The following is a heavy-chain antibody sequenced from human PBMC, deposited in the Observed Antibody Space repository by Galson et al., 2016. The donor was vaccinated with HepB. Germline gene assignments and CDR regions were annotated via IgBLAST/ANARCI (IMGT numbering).Heavy chain of an antibody. D-gene: IGHD5-24*01. V-gene: IGHV3-48*02. CDR3: AREVLGRWLQIDY. CDR2: ISSSTNYI. CDR1: GFTFSYYS. Sequence: SLRLSCAASGFTFSYYSMYWVRQAPGKGLEWISYISSSTNYINYADSVKGRFTISRDNAKNSTYLQMNSLRDEDTAVYYCAREVLGRWLQIDYWGQGTLVTVSS. J-gene: IGHJ4*02.